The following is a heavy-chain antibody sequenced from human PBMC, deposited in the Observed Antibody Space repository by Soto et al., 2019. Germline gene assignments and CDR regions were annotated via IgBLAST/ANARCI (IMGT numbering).Heavy chain of an antibody. CDR3: ARPPDLVAQIGWFDP. CDR1: GFTFSSYS. D-gene: IGHD2-2*01. Sequence: EVQLVESGGGLVQPGGSLRLSCAASGFTFSSYSMNWVRQAPGKGLEWVSYISSSSSTIYYADSVKGRFTISRDNAKNTLYLQMKSMRVGDTAVYYCARPPDLVAQIGWFDPWGQGTLVTVSS. V-gene: IGHV3-48*01. CDR2: ISSSSSTI. J-gene: IGHJ5*02.